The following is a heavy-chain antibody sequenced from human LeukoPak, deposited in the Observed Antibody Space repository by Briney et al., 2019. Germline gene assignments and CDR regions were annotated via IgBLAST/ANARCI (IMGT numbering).Heavy chain of an antibody. CDR2: FDPEDGET. V-gene: IGHV1-24*01. CDR1: GYTFTSYY. J-gene: IGHJ4*02. D-gene: IGHD3-22*01. Sequence: GASVKVSCKASGYTFTSYYMHWVRQAPGKGLEWMGGFDPEDGETIYAQKFQGRVTMTEDTSTDTAYMELSSLRSEDTAVYYCATSLYYYDSSGYYYWGQGTLVTVSS. CDR3: ATSLYYYDSSGYYY.